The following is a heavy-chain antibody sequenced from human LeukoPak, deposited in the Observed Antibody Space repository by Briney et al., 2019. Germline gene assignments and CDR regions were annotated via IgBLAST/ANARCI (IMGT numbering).Heavy chain of an antibody. CDR2: INPNSGGT. J-gene: IGHJ4*02. CDR1: GYTFTGYY. D-gene: IGHD3-22*01. V-gene: IGHV1-2*02. CDR3: ARDRDYYDSSGYYSL. Sequence: VASVKVSCKASGYTFTGYYMHWVRQAPGQGLEWMGWINPNSGGTNYAQKFQGRVTMTRDTAISTAYMELSRLRSDDTAVYYCARDRDYYDSSGYYSLWGQGTLVTVSS.